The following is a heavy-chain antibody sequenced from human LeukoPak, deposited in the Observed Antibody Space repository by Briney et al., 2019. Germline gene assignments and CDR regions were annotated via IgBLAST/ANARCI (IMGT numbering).Heavy chain of an antibody. J-gene: IGHJ6*04. V-gene: IGHV3-30*04. D-gene: IGHD3-10*02. Sequence: GGSLRLSCAASGFTFSSYAMHWVRQAPGKGLEWVAVISYDGSNKYYADSVKGRFTISRDNSKNTLYLQMNSLRAEDTAEYYCAELGITMIGGVWGKGTTVTISS. CDR3: AELGITMIGGV. CDR1: GFTFSSYA. CDR2: ISYDGSNK.